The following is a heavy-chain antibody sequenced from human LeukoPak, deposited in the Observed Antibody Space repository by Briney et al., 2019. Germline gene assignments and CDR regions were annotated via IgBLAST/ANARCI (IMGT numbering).Heavy chain of an antibody. Sequence: PGGSLRLSCVGSGFTFSSYWMSWVRQAPGKGLEWVANIKQDGSEKYYVDSVKGRFTISRDNAKNSLYLQMNSLRAEDTALYYCAKDGLAQLAHYGMDVWGQGTTVTVSS. D-gene: IGHD6-6*01. CDR3: AKDGLAQLAHYGMDV. CDR1: GFTFSSYW. J-gene: IGHJ6*02. V-gene: IGHV3-7*03. CDR2: IKQDGSEK.